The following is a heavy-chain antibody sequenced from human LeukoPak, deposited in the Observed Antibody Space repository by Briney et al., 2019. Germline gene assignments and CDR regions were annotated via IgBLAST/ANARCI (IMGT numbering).Heavy chain of an antibody. Sequence: PGGSLRLSCAASGFTFSSYWMSWVRQAPGKGLEWVANIKHDGSEKYYVDSLKGRFTISRDNAKNSLYLQMNSLRAEDTAVYYCARDPPDSGTWGDYYYMDVWGKGTTVTISS. CDR2: IKHDGSEK. CDR3: ARDPPDSGTWGDYYYMDV. D-gene: IGHD6-13*01. J-gene: IGHJ6*03. V-gene: IGHV3-7*01. CDR1: GFTFSSYW.